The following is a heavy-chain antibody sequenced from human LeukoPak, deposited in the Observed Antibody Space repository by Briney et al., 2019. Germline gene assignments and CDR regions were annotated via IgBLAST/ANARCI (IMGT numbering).Heavy chain of an antibody. V-gene: IGHV4-39*07. CDR1: GGSISSSSYY. J-gene: IGHJ3*02. CDR2: IYYSGST. Sequence: PSETLSLTCTVSGGSISSSSYYWGWIRQPPGKGLEWIGSIYYSGSTYYNPSLKSRVTISVDTSKNQFSLKLSSVTAADTAVYYCARVPTGGSRDGYHSELFDAFDIWGQGTMVTVSS. CDR3: ARVPTGGSRDGYHSELFDAFDI. D-gene: IGHD5-24*01.